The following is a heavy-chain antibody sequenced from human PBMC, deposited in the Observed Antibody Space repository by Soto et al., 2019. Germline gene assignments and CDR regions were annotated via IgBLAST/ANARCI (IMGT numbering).Heavy chain of an antibody. J-gene: IGHJ4*02. CDR3: ARASWINFYFDY. Sequence: SETLSLTCSVSGGSISSYYWSWIRQPQGKGLEWIGYIYYSGSASYNPSLKSRVTVSGDMSKNLFSLKLSSVTAADTAVYYCARASWINFYFDYWVQGTLVTVSS. V-gene: IGHV4-59*01. D-gene: IGHD5-12*01. CDR1: GGSISSYY. CDR2: IYYSGSA.